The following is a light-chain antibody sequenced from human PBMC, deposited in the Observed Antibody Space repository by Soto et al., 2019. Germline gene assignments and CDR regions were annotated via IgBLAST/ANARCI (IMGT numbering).Light chain of an antibody. V-gene: IGKV3-20*01. J-gene: IGKJ5*01. CDR2: GAS. CDR3: QQYGYSPKN. CDR1: QSISGSY. Sequence: EIVLTQSPGTLSLSPGERATLSCRASQSISGSYLGWFQQKPGQAPRLLIYGASSRATGIPDRFSGSATGTDFTLTISRLEHEYFALYYWQQYGYSPKNFGQGTRVEIK.